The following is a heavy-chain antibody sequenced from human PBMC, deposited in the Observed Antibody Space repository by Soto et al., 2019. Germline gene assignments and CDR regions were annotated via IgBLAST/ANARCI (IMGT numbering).Heavy chain of an antibody. CDR1: GGSVSSGSYY. CDR3: ARAPEQQLVLDY. CDR2: VDYSGST. J-gene: IGHJ4*02. V-gene: IGHV4-61*01. D-gene: IGHD6-13*01. Sequence: QVQLQESGPGLVKPSETLSLTCTVSGGSVSSGSYYWSWIRQPPGKGLEWSGYVDYSGSTNYNPSLKRRVTISVDTSKNPFSLKLSSVTAADTAVYYCARAPEQQLVLDYWGQGTLVTVSS.